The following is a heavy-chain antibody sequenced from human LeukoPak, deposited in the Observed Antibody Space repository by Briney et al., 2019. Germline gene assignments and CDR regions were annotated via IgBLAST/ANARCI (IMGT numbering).Heavy chain of an antibody. D-gene: IGHD1-14*01. CDR1: GFTFSDYA. CDR2: IFVYGGST. V-gene: IGHV3-23*01. CDR3: TKMAGYNRRFDY. J-gene: IGHJ4*02. Sequence: GGSLRLSCTASGFTFSDYAMSWVRQAPGKGLEWVATIFVYGGSTYYTDSVEGRFTISRDNSKNTLYLQLNSLTVEDTATYYCTKMAGYNRRFDYWGQGTLVTVAS.